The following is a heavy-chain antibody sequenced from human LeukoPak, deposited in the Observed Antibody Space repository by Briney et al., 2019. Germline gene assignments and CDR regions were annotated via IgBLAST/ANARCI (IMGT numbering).Heavy chain of an antibody. CDR1: GGSMSSYY. V-gene: IGHV4-59*01. D-gene: IGHD1-26*01. Sequence: SETLSLTCTVSGGSMSSYYWSWIRQPPGKGLEWIGYIYYSGSTNYNPSLKSRVTISVDTSKNQFSLKLSSVTTTDTAMYYCARDRSGSYYNNDAFDIWGQGTMVTVSS. CDR3: ARDRSGSYYNNDAFDI. J-gene: IGHJ3*02. CDR2: IYYSGST.